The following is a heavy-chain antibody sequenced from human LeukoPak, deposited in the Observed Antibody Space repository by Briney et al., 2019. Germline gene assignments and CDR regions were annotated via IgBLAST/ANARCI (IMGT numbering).Heavy chain of an antibody. D-gene: IGHD6-19*01. J-gene: IGHJ4*02. V-gene: IGHV3-48*01. CDR1: GFTFSTYS. CDR2: ISSRSSTI. Sequence: LPGGSLRLSCAASGFTFSTYSMNWVRQAPGKGLEWVSYISSRSSTIYYADSVKGRFTISRDNAKNSLYLQMNSLRAEDTAVYYCARGGVYSSGSYYLYYFDYWGQGTLVTVSS. CDR3: ARGGVYSSGSYYLYYFDY.